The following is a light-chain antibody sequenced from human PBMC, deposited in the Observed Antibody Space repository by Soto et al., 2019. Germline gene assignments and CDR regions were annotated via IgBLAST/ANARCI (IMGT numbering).Light chain of an antibody. CDR1: SGHRNYA. J-gene: IGLJ1*01. CDR3: QTWGTGIRV. CDR2: VNSDGSH. Sequence: QLVLTQSPSASASLGASVKLTCTLRSGHRNYAIAWHQQQPEKGPRYLMKVNSDGSHRKGDGIPDRFSGSSSGAQRYLTISSLQSEDESDYYCQTWGTGIRVFGTGTKLTVL. V-gene: IGLV4-69*01.